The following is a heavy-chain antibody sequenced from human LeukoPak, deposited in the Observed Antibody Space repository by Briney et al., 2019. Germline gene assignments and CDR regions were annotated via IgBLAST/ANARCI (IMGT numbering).Heavy chain of an antibody. J-gene: IGHJ5*02. CDR2: ISADNGNT. Sequence: GASVSVSFKASGYTFIRYGISRVRQAPGQGLEWMGCISADNGNTNNAEKLQGRVTMTTDAYTSTAYMELRSLRSDHTAVYYCARIYSVWFDPWGQGTLVTVSS. CDR3: ARIYSVWFDP. D-gene: IGHD5/OR15-5a*01. V-gene: IGHV1-18*01. CDR1: GYTFIRYG.